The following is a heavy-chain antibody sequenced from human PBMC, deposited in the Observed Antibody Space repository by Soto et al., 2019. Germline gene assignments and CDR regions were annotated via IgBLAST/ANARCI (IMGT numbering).Heavy chain of an antibody. J-gene: IGHJ4*02. CDR3: ARGLSWSPYFDL. Sequence: QVKLQESGPGLVKPSETLSLTCTVSGASITTKSWNLVRQSPGKGLEWIGYLYYSGTTNYNPSLKSRVTISIDTSKNQISLNLTSVTAADTAIYYCARGLSWSPYFDLWGQGTRVTVSS. CDR2: LYYSGTT. V-gene: IGHV4-59*01. D-gene: IGHD6-13*01. CDR1: GASITTKS.